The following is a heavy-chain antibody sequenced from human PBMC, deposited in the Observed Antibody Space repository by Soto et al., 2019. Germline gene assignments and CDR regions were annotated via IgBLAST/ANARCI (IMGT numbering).Heavy chain of an antibody. CDR2: FSATSENT. V-gene: IGHV3-23*01. D-gene: IGHD6-19*01. CDR1: GFFFSSYT. CDR3: AKARDQQWVRLPFDY. J-gene: IGHJ4*02. Sequence: GGSLRLSCVGSGFFFSSYTMTWVRQAPGKGLEWVSSFSATSENTYYADSVRGRFTISRDNSKNTLFLQINSLTAEDTAMYYCAKARDQQWVRLPFDYWGQGILVTVSS.